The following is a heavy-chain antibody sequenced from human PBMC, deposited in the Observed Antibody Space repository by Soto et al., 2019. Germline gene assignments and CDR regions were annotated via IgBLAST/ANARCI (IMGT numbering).Heavy chain of an antibody. CDR3: ASAERNYDILTGYNY. V-gene: IGHV1-69*02. CDR2: IIPILGIA. J-gene: IGHJ4*02. CDR1: GGTFRSYT. D-gene: IGHD3-9*01. Sequence: QVQLVQSGAEVKKPGSSVKVSCKASGGTFRSYTISWVRQAPGQGLEWMGRIIPILGIANYAQKFQGRVTITADKSTSTAYMELSSLRSEDTAVYYCASAERNYDILTGYNYWGQGTLVTVSS.